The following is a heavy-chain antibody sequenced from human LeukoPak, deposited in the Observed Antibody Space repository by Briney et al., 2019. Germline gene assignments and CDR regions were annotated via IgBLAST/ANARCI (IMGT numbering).Heavy chain of an antibody. D-gene: IGHD3-3*01. CDR2: MNPKSGNT. CDR3: ARGSFWSVNDGMDV. J-gene: IGHJ6*02. Sequence: ASVKVSCKASGYTFTSYDINWVRQATGQGLEWMGWMNPKSGNTGYAQKFQGRVTMTRNTSISTAYTELSSLRSEDTAVYYCARGSFWSVNDGMDVWGQGTTVTVSS. V-gene: IGHV1-8*01. CDR1: GYTFTSYD.